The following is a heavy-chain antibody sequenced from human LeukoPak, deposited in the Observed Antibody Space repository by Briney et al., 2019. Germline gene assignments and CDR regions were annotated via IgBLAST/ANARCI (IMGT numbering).Heavy chain of an antibody. CDR2: ISSSSSTI. J-gene: IGHJ3*02. V-gene: IGHV3-48*01. Sequence: GGSLRLSCAASGFTFSSYSMNWVRQAPGKGLEWVSYISSSSSTIYYADSVKGRFTISRDNSKNTLYLQMNSLRAEDTAVYYCATKTQQLPPPGAFDIWGQGTMVTVSS. CDR3: ATKTQQLPPPGAFDI. D-gene: IGHD6-13*01. CDR1: GFTFSSYS.